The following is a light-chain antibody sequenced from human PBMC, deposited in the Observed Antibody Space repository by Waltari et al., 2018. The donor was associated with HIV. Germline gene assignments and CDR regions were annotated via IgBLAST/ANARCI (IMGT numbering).Light chain of an antibody. Sequence: QSVLTQPPSVSAAPGQKVTISCSGSSSNIGNNYVSWYQQLPGTAPKLLIYEHNNRPSGIPYRFSGSNPGPSATLGNTGLQAGDEADYYCGTWDSSLSAVVFGGGTKLTVL. CDR3: GTWDSSLSAVV. CDR1: SSNIGNNY. J-gene: IGLJ3*02. CDR2: EHN. V-gene: IGLV1-51*01.